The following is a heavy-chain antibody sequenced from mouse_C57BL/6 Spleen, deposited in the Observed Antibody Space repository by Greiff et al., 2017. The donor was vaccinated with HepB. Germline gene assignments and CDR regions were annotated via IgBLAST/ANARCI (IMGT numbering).Heavy chain of an antibody. Sequence: VQLQQSGAELVRPGTSVKVSCKASGYAFTNYLIEWVKQRPGQGLEWIGVINPGSGGTNYNEKFKGKATLTADKSSSTAYMQLSSLTSEDSAVYVCAREGDGYYVPFAYWGQGTLVTVSA. V-gene: IGHV1-54*01. CDR2: INPGSGGT. D-gene: IGHD2-3*01. J-gene: IGHJ3*01. CDR3: AREGDGYYVPFAY. CDR1: GYAFTNYL.